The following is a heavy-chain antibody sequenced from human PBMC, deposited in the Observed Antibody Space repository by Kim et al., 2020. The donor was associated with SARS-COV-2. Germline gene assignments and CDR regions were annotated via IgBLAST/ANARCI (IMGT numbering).Heavy chain of an antibody. Sequence: SETLSLTCTVSGGSISSYYWSWIRQPPGKGLEWIGYIYYSGSTNYNPSLKSRVTISVDTSKNQFSLKLSSVTAADTAVYYCARVIYDYVWGSSPYFDYWGQGTLVTVSS. CDR3: ARVIYDYVWGSSPYFDY. CDR2: IYYSGST. D-gene: IGHD3-16*01. J-gene: IGHJ4*02. CDR1: GGSISSYY. V-gene: IGHV4-59*01.